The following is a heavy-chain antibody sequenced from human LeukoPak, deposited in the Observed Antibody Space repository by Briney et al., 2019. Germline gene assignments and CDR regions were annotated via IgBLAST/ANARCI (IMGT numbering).Heavy chain of an antibody. V-gene: IGHV3-23*01. D-gene: IGHD5-24*01. Sequence: PGGSLRLSCAASGFTFSNHGKNWVRQAPGKGLEWVSAISGSGHNTYYADSVKGRFTISRDNSKNTLYLQMNSLRAEDTAVYYCARARSPYDGYIAFDIWGQGTMVTVSS. CDR1: GFTFSNHG. J-gene: IGHJ3*02. CDR3: ARARSPYDGYIAFDI. CDR2: ISGSGHNT.